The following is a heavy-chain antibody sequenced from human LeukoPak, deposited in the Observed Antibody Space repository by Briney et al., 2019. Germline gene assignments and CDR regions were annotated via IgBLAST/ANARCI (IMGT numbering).Heavy chain of an antibody. D-gene: IGHD2-2*01. Sequence: SETLSLTCTVSGGSISSYYWSWIRQAPGKGLEWIGHIYTSGSTKYNPSLKSRVTISVDTSKNQFSLKLSSVTAADTAVYYCARRTRYCSSTSCPPGYMDVWGKGTTVTVSS. CDR1: GGSISSYY. J-gene: IGHJ6*03. V-gene: IGHV4-4*09. CDR2: IYTSGST. CDR3: ARRTRYCSSTSCPPGYMDV.